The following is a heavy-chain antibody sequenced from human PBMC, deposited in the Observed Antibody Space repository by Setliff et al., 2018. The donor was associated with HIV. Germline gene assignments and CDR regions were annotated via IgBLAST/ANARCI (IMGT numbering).Heavy chain of an antibody. CDR3: ARGVRGVVNGMDV. J-gene: IGHJ6*02. CDR2: INTDGSSK. V-gene: IGHV3-74*01. CDR1: GVSFNRYW. Sequence: GGSLRLSCAASGVSFNRYWMHWVRQAPGKGLVWVSRINTDGSSKSYADSVKGRFTISRDNAKNTLYLQMNSLIAEDTAVYYCARGVRGVVNGMDVRGQGTTVTVSS. D-gene: IGHD3-10*01.